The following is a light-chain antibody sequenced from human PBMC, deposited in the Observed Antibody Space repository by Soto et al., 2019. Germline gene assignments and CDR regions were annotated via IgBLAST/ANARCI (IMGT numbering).Light chain of an antibody. CDR2: DAS. J-gene: IGKJ5*01. CDR3: QQCSNWPPIT. Sequence: EIVLTQSPATLSLSPGERATLSCRASQSVSSYLAWYQQKPGQAPRLLIYDASNRATGIPARFSGSGSGTDFTLTISSLQSEDFTVYSCQQCSNWPPITFGQGTRLEIK. V-gene: IGKV3-11*01. CDR1: QSVSSY.